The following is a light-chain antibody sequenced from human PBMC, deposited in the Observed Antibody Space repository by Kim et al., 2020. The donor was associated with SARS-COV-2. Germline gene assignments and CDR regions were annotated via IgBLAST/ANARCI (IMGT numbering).Light chain of an antibody. Sequence: AAVGDRVTSTCRASQAIGNHLAWYQQKPGTAPKRLIYGASSLQSGVPSRFSGSGSGTEFTLTISSLQPEDFTTYYCLYHNNHLLNFGGGTKVDIK. CDR3: LYHNNHLLN. CDR2: GAS. CDR1: QAIGNH. V-gene: IGKV1-17*01. J-gene: IGKJ4*01.